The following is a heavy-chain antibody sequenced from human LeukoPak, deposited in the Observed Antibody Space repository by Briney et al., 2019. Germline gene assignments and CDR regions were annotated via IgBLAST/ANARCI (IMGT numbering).Heavy chain of an antibody. CDR3: ARFVDIVATTGSDADAFDI. J-gene: IGHJ3*02. D-gene: IGHD5-12*01. CDR1: GGSISSYF. CDR2: IYYSGST. V-gene: IGHV4-59*01. Sequence: SETLSLTCTVSGGSISSYFWSWIRQPPGKGQERMGYIYYSGSTNYNPSLKSRVTISVDTSKNQFSLKLSSVTAADTAVYYCARFVDIVATTGSDADAFDIWGQGTMVTVSS.